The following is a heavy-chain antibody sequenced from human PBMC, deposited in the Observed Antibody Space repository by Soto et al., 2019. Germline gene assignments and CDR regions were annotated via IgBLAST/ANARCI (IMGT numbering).Heavy chain of an antibody. CDR1: GFTFSSYA. V-gene: IGHV3-23*01. CDR3: AKSSSGWYRLFAFDI. CDR2: ISGSGGST. J-gene: IGHJ3*02. Sequence: PGASLRLSCAASGFTFSSYAMSWVRQAPGKGLEWVSAISGSGGSTYYADSVKGRFTISRDNSKNTLYLQMNSLRAEDTAVYYCAKSSSGWYRLFAFDIWGQGTMVTVSS. D-gene: IGHD6-19*01.